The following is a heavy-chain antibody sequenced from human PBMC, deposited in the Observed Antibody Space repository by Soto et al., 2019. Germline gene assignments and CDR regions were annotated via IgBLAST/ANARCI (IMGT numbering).Heavy chain of an antibody. CDR1: GYTFTSYG. J-gene: IGHJ5*02. CDR3: GIDDKFDP. Sequence: QVQLVQSGAEVKKPGASVKVSCKASGYTFTSYGISWVRQAPGQGLEWMGWISAYNGNTNYAQKLQGRVTMTPDTSPSTANTPLMTLTCGDTALYYCGIDDKFDPLGQGTLVTVSS. CDR2: ISAYNGNT. V-gene: IGHV1-18*01.